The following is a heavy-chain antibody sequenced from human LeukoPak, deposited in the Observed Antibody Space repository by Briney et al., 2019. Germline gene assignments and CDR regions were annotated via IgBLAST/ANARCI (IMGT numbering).Heavy chain of an antibody. D-gene: IGHD3-10*01. CDR3: ALFDGSGSQVGSQPRHPDGFDP. V-gene: IGHV5-51*01. J-gene: IGHJ5*02. CDR1: GYRFTSYW. CDR2: IYPGDSDT. Sequence: GESLKISCKGSGYRFTSYWIGWVRQMPGKGLEWMGIIYPGDSDTRYSPSFQGQVTISADKSISTAYLQWSSLKASDTAMYYCALFDGSGSQVGSQPRHPDGFDPWGQGTLVTVSS.